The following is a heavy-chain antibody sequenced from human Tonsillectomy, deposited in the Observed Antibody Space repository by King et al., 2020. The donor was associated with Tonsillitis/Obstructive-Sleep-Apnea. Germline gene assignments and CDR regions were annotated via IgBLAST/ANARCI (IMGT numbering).Heavy chain of an antibody. V-gene: IGHV3-30*04. CDR2: ISYDGSNK. J-gene: IGHJ4*02. CDR1: GFTFSSYA. Sequence: QLVQSGGGVVQPGRSLRLSCAASGFTFSSYAMHWVRQAPGKGLEWVAVISYDGSNKYYADSVKGRFTITRDNSKNTLYLHMNSLRAEETAVYYCARDLGTVGAVEYWGQGTLVTVSS. CDR3: ARDLGTVGAVEY. D-gene: IGHD1-26*01.